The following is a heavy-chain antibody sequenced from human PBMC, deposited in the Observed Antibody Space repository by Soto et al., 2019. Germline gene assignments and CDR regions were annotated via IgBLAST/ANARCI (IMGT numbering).Heavy chain of an antibody. D-gene: IGHD3-22*01. CDR1: GFTFSDYY. CDR2: ISSSSSYT. Sequence: GGSLRLSCAASGFTFSDYYMSWIRQAPGKGLEWVSYISSSSSYTNYADSVKGRFTISRDNAKNSLYLQMNSLRAEDTAVYYCARDMYYYDSSGHDYWGQGTLVTVSS. V-gene: IGHV3-11*05. CDR3: ARDMYYYDSSGHDY. J-gene: IGHJ4*02.